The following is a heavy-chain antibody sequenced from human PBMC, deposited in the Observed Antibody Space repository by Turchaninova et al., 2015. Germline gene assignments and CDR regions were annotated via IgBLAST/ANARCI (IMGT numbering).Heavy chain of an antibody. D-gene: IGHD2-21*02. Sequence: QVHLVESGGGVVQPGGSLRLSCAASGFSFSSYGMHWVRQAPGQGLGLVGFIGHDGSNRYYADALKGRFTSSKDNSKNTLNLKRNSLRSEDTAVYFCANQCGGGCSADYWGQGTLVRVSS. CDR2: IGHDGSNR. J-gene: IGHJ4*02. CDR3: ANQCGGGCSADY. V-gene: IGHV3-30*02. CDR1: GFSFSSYG.